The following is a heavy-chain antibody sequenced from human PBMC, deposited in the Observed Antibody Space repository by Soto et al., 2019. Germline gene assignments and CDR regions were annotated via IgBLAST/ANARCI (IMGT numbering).Heavy chain of an antibody. V-gene: IGHV2-5*02. CDR2: IYWDDDK. J-gene: IGHJ5*02. CDR3: AHRRRPLYCSGGSCYGRFSWFDP. D-gene: IGHD2-15*01. Sequence: QITLKESGPTLVKPTQTLTLTCTFSGFSLSTSGVGVGWIRQPPGKALEWLALIYWDDDKRYSPSLKSRLTITKDTSKNQVVLTMTNMDPVDTATYYCAHRRRPLYCSGGSCYGRFSWFDPWGQGTLVTVSS. CDR1: GFSLSTSGVG.